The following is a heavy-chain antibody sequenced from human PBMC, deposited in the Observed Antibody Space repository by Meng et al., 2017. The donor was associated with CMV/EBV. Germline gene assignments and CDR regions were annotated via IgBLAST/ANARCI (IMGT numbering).Heavy chain of an antibody. CDR2: ISYDGSNR. J-gene: IGHJ4*02. CDR3: VKRLAGYCTGGRCTDY. V-gene: IGHV3-30*18. D-gene: IGHD2-8*02. CDR1: GFIFGNYD. Sequence: SGFIFGNYDMHWVRQAPGKGLEWVAVISYDGSNRDYADSVKGRFTISRDNDKNTLYLQMNSLRPEDTAVYRCVKRLAGYCTGGRCTDYWGQGTLVTVSS.